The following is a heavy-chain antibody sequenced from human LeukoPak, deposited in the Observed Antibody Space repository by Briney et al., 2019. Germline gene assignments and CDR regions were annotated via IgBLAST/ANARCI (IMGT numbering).Heavy chain of an antibody. V-gene: IGHV1-46*01. J-gene: IGHJ4*02. D-gene: IGHD5-18*01. Sequence: ASVKVSCKASGYTFTNYYMHWVRQAPGQGLEWMGIINPSGGSTSYARKFQGRVTMTRDTSTSTFYMELSSLRSEDTAVYYCARAGEDTAMVTSDYWGQGTLVTVSS. CDR1: GYTFTNYY. CDR3: ARAGEDTAMVTSDY. CDR2: INPSGGST.